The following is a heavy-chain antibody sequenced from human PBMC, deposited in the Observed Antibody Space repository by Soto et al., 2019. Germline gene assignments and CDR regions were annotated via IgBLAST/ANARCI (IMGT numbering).Heavy chain of an antibody. V-gene: IGHV3-23*04. CDR1: GFIFGDHV. CDR3: ARGTHSYSGSHELDA. Sequence: EVHLVESGGRLVQRGGSLRLSCSGSGFIFGDHVMDWVRQAPGKGLEGVAGISGSGNSPFFRDSVKGRFTISRDNSKNTVYLEMNNLRDEDSAMYFCARGTHSYSGSHELDAWGLGTLVTVSS. J-gene: IGHJ5*02. D-gene: IGHD1-26*01. CDR2: ISGSGNSP.